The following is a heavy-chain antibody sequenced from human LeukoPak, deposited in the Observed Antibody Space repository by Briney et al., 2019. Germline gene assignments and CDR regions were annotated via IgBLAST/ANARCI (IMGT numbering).Heavy chain of an antibody. CDR2: ISYDGGNK. V-gene: IGHV3-30*18. J-gene: IGHJ3*02. CDR1: GFTFSSND. D-gene: IGHD3-22*01. CDR3: AKGTHYYDSSGYWGAFDI. Sequence: PGGSLRLSCAASGFTFSSNDIHWVRQAPGKGLEWVVVISYDGGNKYYVDSVKGRFAISRDNSKNTLYLQMNSLRAEDTAVYYCAKGTHYYDSSGYWGAFDIWGQGTMVTVSS.